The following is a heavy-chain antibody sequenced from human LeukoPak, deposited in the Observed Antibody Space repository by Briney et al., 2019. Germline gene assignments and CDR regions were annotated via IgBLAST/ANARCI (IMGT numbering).Heavy chain of an antibody. Sequence: SETLSLTCTVSGGSISSSSYYWGWIRQPPGKGLEWFGSIYYSGSTYYNPSLKSRVTISVDTSKNQFSLKLSSVTAADTAVYYCARAKTGTLYYFDYWGQGTLVTVSS. V-gene: IGHV4-39*01. CDR2: IYYSGST. D-gene: IGHD1-1*01. J-gene: IGHJ4*02. CDR3: ARAKTGTLYYFDY. CDR1: GGSISSSSYY.